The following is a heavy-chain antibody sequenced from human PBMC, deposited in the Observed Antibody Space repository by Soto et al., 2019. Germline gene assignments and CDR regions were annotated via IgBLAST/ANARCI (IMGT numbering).Heavy chain of an antibody. CDR1: GGSFSGYY. CDR3: ARGATASRNFQH. CDR2: INHSGST. V-gene: IGHV4-34*01. D-gene: IGHD1-26*01. J-gene: IGHJ1*01. Sequence: SETLSLTCAVYGGSFSGYYWSWIRQPPGKGLEWIGEINHSGSTNYNPSLKGRVTISVDTSKNQFSLKLSSVTAADTAVYYCARGATASRNFQHWGQGTLVTVSS.